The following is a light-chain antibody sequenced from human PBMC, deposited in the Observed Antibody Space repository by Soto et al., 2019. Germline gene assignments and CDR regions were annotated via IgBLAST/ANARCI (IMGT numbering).Light chain of an antibody. J-gene: IGKJ4*01. Sequence: DIQMTQSPSSLYASVGDRVTITFRASQSISTYLHWYQQKPGKAPNLLIYAASTLQSGVPSRFSGSGTGTDFTLTISSLQPEDFATYFCQHGYSTPLTFGGGTKVDIK. V-gene: IGKV1-39*01. CDR2: AAS. CDR1: QSISTY. CDR3: QHGYSTPLT.